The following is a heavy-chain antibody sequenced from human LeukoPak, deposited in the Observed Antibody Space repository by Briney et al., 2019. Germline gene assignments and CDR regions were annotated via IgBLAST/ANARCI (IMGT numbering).Heavy chain of an antibody. J-gene: IGHJ6*03. D-gene: IGHD3-10*01. Sequence: SETLSLTCTVSGGSISGGSISSSSYYWGWIRQSPGKGLEWIGSFLYSGTTYYNPSLMSRVTISVDTSKNQLSLKLISVTAADTAVYYCARGLVKRFGDPIIQYYYMDVWGKGTTVTISS. CDR1: GGSISSSSYY. CDR3: ARGLVKRFGDPIIQYYYMDV. CDR2: FLYSGTT. V-gene: IGHV4-39*01.